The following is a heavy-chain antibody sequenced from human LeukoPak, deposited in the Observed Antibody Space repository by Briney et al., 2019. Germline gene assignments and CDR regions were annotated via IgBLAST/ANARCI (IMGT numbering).Heavy chain of an antibody. CDR2: ISTSSSYI. D-gene: IGHD4/OR15-4a*01. V-gene: IGHV3-21*04. J-gene: IGHJ4*02. CDR1: GFTFSSYS. Sequence: GGSLRLSCAASGFTFSSYSMNWVRQAPGKGLEWVSSISTSSSYIYYADSVKGRFTISRDNSKNTLYLQMNSLRAEDTAVYYCARRAGAYSHPYDYWGQGTLVTVSS. CDR3: ARRAGAYSHPYDY.